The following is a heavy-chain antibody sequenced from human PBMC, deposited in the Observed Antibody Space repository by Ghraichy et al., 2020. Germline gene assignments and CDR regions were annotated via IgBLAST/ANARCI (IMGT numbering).Heavy chain of an antibody. CDR1: GGSISSSSYY. CDR2: IYYSGST. V-gene: IGHV4-39*01. J-gene: IGHJ6*02. CDR3: ASGIGYSSGWYYYYGMDV. D-gene: IGHD6-19*01. Sequence: SQTLSLTCTVSGGSISSSSYYWGWIRQPPGKGLEWIGSIYYSGSTYYNPSLKSRVTISVDTSKNQFSLKLSSVTAADTAVYYCASGIGYSSGWYYYYGMDVWGQGTTVTVSS.